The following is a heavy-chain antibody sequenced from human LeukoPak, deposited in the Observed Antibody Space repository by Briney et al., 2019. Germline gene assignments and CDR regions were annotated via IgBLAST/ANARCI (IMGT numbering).Heavy chain of an antibody. Sequence: SETLSLPCAVCGHSHKSGYYLGRIRQPPGKGLEWIGSIYYSGSTYYNPSLKSRVTISVDTSKNHFSLKLSSVTAADTAVYYTVTAQLFSQGDSQDGGQGTLVTVSS. J-gene: IGHJ1*01. V-gene: IGHV4-38-2*01. CDR1: GHSHKSGYY. CDR2: IYYSGST. CDR3: VTAQLFSQGDSQD. D-gene: IGHD5-18*01.